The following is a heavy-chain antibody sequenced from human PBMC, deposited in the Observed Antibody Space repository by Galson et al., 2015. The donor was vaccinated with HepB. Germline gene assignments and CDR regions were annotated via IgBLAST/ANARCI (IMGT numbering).Heavy chain of an antibody. D-gene: IGHD4-17*01. CDR3: ARDESNGDYWDGT. CDR2: IWFDGSNR. CDR1: GFTFSTYG. J-gene: IGHJ5*02. V-gene: IGHV3-33*01. Sequence: SLRLSCAASGFTFSTYGMHWVRQAPGKGLEWVADIWFDGSNRHYADSVKGRFTISRDNSKNTLYLQMNSLRIEDTAVYYCARDESNGDYWDGTWGQGTLVTVSS.